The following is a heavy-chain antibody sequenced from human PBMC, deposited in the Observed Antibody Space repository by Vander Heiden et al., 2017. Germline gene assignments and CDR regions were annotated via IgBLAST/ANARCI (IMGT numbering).Heavy chain of an antibody. Sequence: SGGSTYYADSVKGRFTISRDNSKNTLHLQMNSLRAEDTAVYYCAKDPFVGSSSWYWNYYYGMDVWGQGTTVTVSS. D-gene: IGHD6-13*01. V-gene: IGHV3-23*01. J-gene: IGHJ6*02. CDR3: AKDPFVGSSSWYWNYYYGMDV. CDR2: SGGST.